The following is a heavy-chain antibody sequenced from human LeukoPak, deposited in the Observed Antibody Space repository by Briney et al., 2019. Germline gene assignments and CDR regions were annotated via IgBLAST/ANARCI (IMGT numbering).Heavy chain of an antibody. CDR2: IKQDGSEK. CDR1: TNYW. J-gene: IGHJ4*02. V-gene: IGHV3-7*01. Sequence: GGSLRLSCTATNYWKTWVRQAPGKGLEWVANIKQDGSEKYYADSVKGRFTISRDNAKNSVYLQMNCLRAEDTAVYYCAGDRGYFDYWGQGTLVTVSS. CDR3: AGDRGYFDY.